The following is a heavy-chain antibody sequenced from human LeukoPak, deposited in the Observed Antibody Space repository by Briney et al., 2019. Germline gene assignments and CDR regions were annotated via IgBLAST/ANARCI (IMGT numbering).Heavy chain of an antibody. D-gene: IGHD3-10*01. CDR2: IRYDGSNK. CDR1: GFTFSSYG. V-gene: IGHV3-30*02. Sequence: PGGSLRLSCAASGFTFSSYGMHWVRQAPGKGLEWVAFIRYDGSNKYYADSVKGRFTISGDNSKNTLYLQMNSLRAEDTAVYYCAKDGLMYYYGSGSSFDYWGQGTLVTVSS. CDR3: AKDGLMYYYGSGSSFDY. J-gene: IGHJ4*02.